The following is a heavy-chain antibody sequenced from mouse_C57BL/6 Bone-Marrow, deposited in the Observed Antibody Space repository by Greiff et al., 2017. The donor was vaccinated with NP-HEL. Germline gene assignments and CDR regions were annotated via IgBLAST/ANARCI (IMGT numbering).Heavy chain of an antibody. CDR2: IYPRSGNT. D-gene: IGHD1-1*01. Sequence: QVQLKESGAELARPGASVKLSCKASGYTFASYGISWVKQRTGQGLEWIGEIYPRSGNTYYNEKFKGKATLTADKSSSTAYMELRSLTSEDSAVYFCASPVVAPGGQGTTLTVSS. CDR3: ASPVVAP. J-gene: IGHJ2*01. V-gene: IGHV1-81*01. CDR1: GYTFASYG.